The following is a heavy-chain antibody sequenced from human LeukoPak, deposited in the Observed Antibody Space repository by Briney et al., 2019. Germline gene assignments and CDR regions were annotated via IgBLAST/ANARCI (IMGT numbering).Heavy chain of an antibody. CDR3: AKDIRGGSSSWYGAFDI. J-gene: IGHJ3*02. Sequence: GGSMRLSCAASGFTFDDYAMHWVRQAPGKGLEWVSGISWNSGSIGYADSVKGRFTISRDNAKNSLYLQMNSLRAEDTALYYCAKDIRGGSSSWYGAFDIWGQGTMVIVS. D-gene: IGHD6-13*01. CDR2: ISWNSGSI. V-gene: IGHV3-9*01. CDR1: GFTFDDYA.